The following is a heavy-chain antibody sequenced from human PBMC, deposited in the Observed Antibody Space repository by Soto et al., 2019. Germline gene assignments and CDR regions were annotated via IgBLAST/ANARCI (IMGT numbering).Heavy chain of an antibody. CDR2: ISASGDTT. CDR1: GFSFSTCA. CDR3: AAQATGYFVPFDF. V-gene: IGHV3-23*01. J-gene: IGHJ4*02. D-gene: IGHD3-22*01. Sequence: EVQLLESGGGLVQPGGSLRLSCAASGFSFSTCAVSWVRQAPGEGLEWVSSISASGDTTHYAESVRGRFTISRDNSRNTLHLQMSSLTAEDTAIYSCAAQATGYFVPFDFWGRGTLVTVSS.